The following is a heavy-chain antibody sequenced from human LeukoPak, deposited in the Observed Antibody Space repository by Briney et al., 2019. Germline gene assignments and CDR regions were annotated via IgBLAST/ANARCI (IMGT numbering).Heavy chain of an antibody. J-gene: IGHJ4*02. CDR2: INPFAGDT. CDR3: ARSDLLTGSPLFY. CDR1: GYPFTSYY. V-gene: IGHV1-46*01. D-gene: IGHD3-9*01. Sequence: GPVKVSFKASGYPFTSYYMHWVRPAPGQGLEWMGIINPFAGDTNYAQKFHGRVTMTRDTSTSTVSMELNSLRSEDTALYYCARSDLLTGSPLFYWGQGTLVTVSS.